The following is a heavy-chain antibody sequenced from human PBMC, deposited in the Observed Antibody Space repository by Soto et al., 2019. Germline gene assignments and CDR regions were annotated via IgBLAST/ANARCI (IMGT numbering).Heavy chain of an antibody. V-gene: IGHV1-8*01. J-gene: IGHJ6*02. D-gene: IGHD3-3*01. CDR1: GYTFTSYD. CDR2: MNPNSGNT. Sequence: GASVKVSCKASGYTFTSYDINWVRQATGQGLEWMGWMNPNSGNTGYAQKFQGRVTMTRNTSISTAYMELSSLRSEDTAVYYCARERGRLLGQHLNYYYYYGMDVWGQGTTVT. CDR3: ARERGRLLGQHLNYYYYYGMDV.